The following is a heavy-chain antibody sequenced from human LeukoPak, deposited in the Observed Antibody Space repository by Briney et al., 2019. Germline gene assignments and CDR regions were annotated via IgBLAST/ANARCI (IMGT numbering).Heavy chain of an antibody. CDR3: ATDSYVSGSYYRLFY. CDR2: ISGSGGST. J-gene: IGHJ4*02. Sequence: GGSLRLSCTASGFTFSSYAMSWVRQAPGKGLEWVSGISGSGGSTYYADSVKGRFTISRDNSKNTLYLQMNSLRAEDTAIYYCATDSYVSGSYYRLFYWGQGTLVTVSS. CDR1: GFTFSSYA. D-gene: IGHD3-10*01. V-gene: IGHV3-23*01.